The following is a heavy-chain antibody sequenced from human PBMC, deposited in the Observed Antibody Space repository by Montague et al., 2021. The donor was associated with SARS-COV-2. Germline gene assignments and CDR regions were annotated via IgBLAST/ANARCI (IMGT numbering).Heavy chain of an antibody. J-gene: IGHJ6*02. Sequence: SLRLPCAVSGFTFSSYGMHWVRQAPGKGLECVALIWYAGSNKYYADSVKGRFTISRDNTKNTLYLQMNSLRAEDTAVYYCAKALGGIYPYYYAMDVWGQGTTVTVSS. CDR3: AKALGGIYPYYYAMDV. D-gene: IGHD1-26*01. CDR1: GFTFSSYG. CDR2: IWYAGSNK. V-gene: IGHV3-33*06.